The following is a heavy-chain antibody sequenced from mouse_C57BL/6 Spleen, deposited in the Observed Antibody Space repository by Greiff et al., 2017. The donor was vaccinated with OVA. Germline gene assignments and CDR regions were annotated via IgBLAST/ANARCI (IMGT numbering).Heavy chain of an antibody. J-gene: IGHJ2*01. Sequence: VKVVESGAELARPGASVKMSCKASGYTFTSYTMHWVKQRPGQGLEWIGYINPSSGYTKYNQKFKDKATLTADKSSSTAYMQLSSLTSEDSAVYYCARFGSGYWGQGTTLTVSS. CDR1: GYTFTSYT. D-gene: IGHD1-1*01. CDR3: ARFGSGY. CDR2: INPSSGYT. V-gene: IGHV1-4*01.